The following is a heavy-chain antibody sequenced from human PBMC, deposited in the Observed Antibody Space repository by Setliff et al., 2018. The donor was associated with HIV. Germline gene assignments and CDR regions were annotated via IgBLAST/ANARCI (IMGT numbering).Heavy chain of an antibody. CDR2: VYYTGTT. CDR3: ARADYEGGSYFFDY. J-gene: IGHJ4*02. D-gene: IGHD3-22*01. Sequence: KTSETLSLTCTVSGDSISDYYWSWIRQSPGKGLEWIGYVYYTGTTSLNPSVKTRVSMSVDTSKKHFSMRLTSVTSADTAIYYCARADYEGGSYFFDYWGQGTLVTVSS. V-gene: IGHV4-59*01. CDR1: GDSISDYY.